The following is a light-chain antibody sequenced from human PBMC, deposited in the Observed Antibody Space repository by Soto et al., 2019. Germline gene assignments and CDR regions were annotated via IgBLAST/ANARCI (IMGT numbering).Light chain of an antibody. Sequence: EIVLTQSPGTLSLSPGERATLSCRASQSVSSSYLAWYQQKPGQAPRLLIYGASSRATGIPDRFSGSGSGTDFTLTISRLEPEDFAVYYCQQYGSSPLFGQGTKV. CDR3: QQYGSSPL. J-gene: IGKJ1*01. V-gene: IGKV3-20*01. CDR1: QSVSSSY. CDR2: GAS.